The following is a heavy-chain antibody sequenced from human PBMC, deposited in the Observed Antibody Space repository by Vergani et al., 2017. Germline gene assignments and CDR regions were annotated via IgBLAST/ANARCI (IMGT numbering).Heavy chain of an antibody. CDR2: IYPGDSDT. D-gene: IGHD2-15*01. V-gene: IGHV5-51*01. Sequence: EVQLVQSGAEVKKPGESLKISCKGSGYSFTSYWIGWVRQMPGKGLEWMGIIYPGDSDTRYSPSFQGQVTISADKSISTAYLQWSSLKASDTAMYYCARIVVVVAATLYYFDYWGQGTLVTVSS. CDR3: ARIVVVVAATLYYFDY. J-gene: IGHJ4*02. CDR1: GYSFTSYW.